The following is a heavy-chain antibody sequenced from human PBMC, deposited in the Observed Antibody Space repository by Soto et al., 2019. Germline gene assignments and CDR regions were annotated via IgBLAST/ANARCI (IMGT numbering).Heavy chain of an antibody. Sequence: GGSLRLSCAASGFTFSSYGMHWVRQAPGKGLEWVAVISYDGSNKYYADSVKGRFTISRDNSKNTLYLQMNSLRAEDTAVYYCAKGTDFWSGSPGVVDYWGQGTLVTVSS. CDR3: AKGTDFWSGSPGVVDY. J-gene: IGHJ4*02. CDR1: GFTFSSYG. CDR2: ISYDGSNK. D-gene: IGHD3-3*01. V-gene: IGHV3-30*18.